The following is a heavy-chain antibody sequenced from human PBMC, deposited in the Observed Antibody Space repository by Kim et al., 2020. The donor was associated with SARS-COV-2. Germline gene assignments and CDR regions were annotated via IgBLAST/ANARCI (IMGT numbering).Heavy chain of an antibody. D-gene: IGHD3-3*02. V-gene: IGHV3-30*02. J-gene: IGHJ6*02. CDR3: AKDSNYYYYGMDA. Sequence: SAASVRGRFTISRDNSETMLYLQMNSLSTEDTAVYYCAKDSNYYYYGMDAWGQGTTVTVSS.